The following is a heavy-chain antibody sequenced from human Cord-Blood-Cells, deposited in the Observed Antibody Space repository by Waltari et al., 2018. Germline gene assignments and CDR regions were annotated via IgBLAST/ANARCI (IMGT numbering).Heavy chain of an antibody. CDR1: GGSISSSSYY. V-gene: IGHV4-39*01. CDR3: ASTARSSWYY. Sequence: QLQQQESVPGLVKPSETLSLTCTVSGGSISSSSYYWGWIRQPPGKGLEWIGSIYYSGSTYYNPSLKSRVTISVDTSKTQFSLKLSSVTAADTAVYYCASTARSSWYYWGQGTLVTVSS. D-gene: IGHD6-13*01. CDR2: IYYSGST. J-gene: IGHJ4*02.